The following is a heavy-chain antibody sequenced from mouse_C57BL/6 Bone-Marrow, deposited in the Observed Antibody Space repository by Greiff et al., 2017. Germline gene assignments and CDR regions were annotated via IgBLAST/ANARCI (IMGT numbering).Heavy chain of an antibody. CDR1: GFNIKDDY. CDR2: IDPENGDT. CDR3: TTPVDYDGGGRYAMDY. Sequence: EVQLQQSGAELVRPGASVKLSCTASGFNIKDDYMHWVKQRPEQGLEWIGWIDPENGDTEYASKFQGKATITADTSSNTDYLQLSSLTSEDTAVYYCTTPVDYDGGGRYAMDYWGQGTSVTVSS. D-gene: IGHD2-4*01. J-gene: IGHJ4*01. V-gene: IGHV14-4*01.